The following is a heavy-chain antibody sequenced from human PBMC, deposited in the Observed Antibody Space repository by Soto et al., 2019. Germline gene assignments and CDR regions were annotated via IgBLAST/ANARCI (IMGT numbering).Heavy chain of an antibody. CDR3: AGTMVYASLDYYYGMDV. CDR1: GGPISSSNW. Sequence: SETLSLTCAVSGGPISSSNWWSWVRQPPGKGLEWIGEIYHSGSTNYNPSLKSRVTISVDKSKNQFSLKLSSVTAADTAVYYCAGTMVYASLDYYYGMDVWGQGTTVTVSS. V-gene: IGHV4-4*02. J-gene: IGHJ6*02. CDR2: IYHSGST. D-gene: IGHD2-8*01.